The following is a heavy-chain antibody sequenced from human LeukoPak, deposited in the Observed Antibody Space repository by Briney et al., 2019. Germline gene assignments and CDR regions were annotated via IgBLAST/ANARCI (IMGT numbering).Heavy chain of an antibody. V-gene: IGHV4-31*03. CDR2: IYYSGST. J-gene: IGHJ4*02. CDR3: VSYGSKMYYFDY. CDR1: GGSISSGGYY. D-gene: IGHD1-14*01. Sequence: SETLSLTCTVSGGSISSGGYYWRWIRQHPGKGLEWICYIYYSGSTYYNPSLKSRVTISVDTSKNQFSLKLSSVTAADTAVYSCVSYGSKMYYFDYWGQGSLVTVSS.